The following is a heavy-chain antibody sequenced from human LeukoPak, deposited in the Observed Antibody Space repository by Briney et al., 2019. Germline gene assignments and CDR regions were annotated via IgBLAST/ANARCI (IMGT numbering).Heavy chain of an antibody. CDR1: GGSISSGDYH. V-gene: IGHV4-31*03. J-gene: IGHJ4*02. D-gene: IGHD2/OR15-2a*01. CDR2: IYDGESS. CDR3: AIYFAGAGGRGT. Sequence: PSETLSLTCTVSGGSISSGDYHWSWIRQHPGKGLEWIGYIYDGESSYYKPSLKSRVTISVDASNNQFSLKLSSVTAADTAVYYCAIYFAGAGGRGTWGQGTLVTVSS.